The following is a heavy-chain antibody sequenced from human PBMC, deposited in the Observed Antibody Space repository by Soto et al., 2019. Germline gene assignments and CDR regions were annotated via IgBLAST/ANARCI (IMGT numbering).Heavy chain of an antibody. Sequence: EVQLVESGGGLVKPGGSLRLSCAASGFNLDDYSMNWVRQAPGKGLESVSSISSSSIYIYYADSVRGRFTVSRDNAKNSLFLQMNSLRAEDTAVYYCARVTVGGVGLDVWGQGTTVTVSS. CDR1: GFNLDDYS. V-gene: IGHV3-21*01. J-gene: IGHJ6*02. D-gene: IGHD4-4*01. CDR2: ISSSSIYI. CDR3: ARVTVGGVGLDV.